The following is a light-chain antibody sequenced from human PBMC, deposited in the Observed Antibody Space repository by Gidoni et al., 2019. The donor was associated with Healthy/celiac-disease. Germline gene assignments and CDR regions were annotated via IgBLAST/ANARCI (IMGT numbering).Light chain of an antibody. J-gene: IGKJ1*01. CDR1: QSVSSN. CDR3: QQYNNWPPWT. V-gene: IGKV3-15*01. Sequence: EIVLTQSPATLSVSPGERATLPCRASQSVSSNLAWYQQKPGQAPRHLIYGAATRATGIPARFSGSGAGTEFTLTISSRQSEDFAVYYCQQYNNWPPWTFGQGTKVEIK. CDR2: GAA.